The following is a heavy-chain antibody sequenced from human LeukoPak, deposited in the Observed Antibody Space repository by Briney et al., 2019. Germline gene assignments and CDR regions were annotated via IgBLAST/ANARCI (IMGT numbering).Heavy chain of an antibody. CDR2: ISGSGGST. D-gene: IGHD6-13*01. V-gene: IGHV3-23*01. CDR3: AKCRSSWFNYYYYGMDV. CDR1: GFTFSSYA. Sequence: GGSLRLSCAASGFTFSSYAMSWVRQAPGRGLEWVSAISGSGGSTYYADSVKGRFTISRDNSKNTLYLQMNSLRAEDTAVYYCAKCRSSWFNYYYYGMDVWGQGTTVTVSS. J-gene: IGHJ6*02.